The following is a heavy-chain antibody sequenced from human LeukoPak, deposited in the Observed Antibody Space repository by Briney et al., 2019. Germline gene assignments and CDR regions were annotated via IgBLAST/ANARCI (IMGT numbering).Heavy chain of an antibody. Sequence: ASVKVSCKASGYTFTSYYMHWVRQAPGQGLEWMGIINPSGGSTSYAQKFQGWVTMTRDTSISTAYMELSRLRSDDTAVYYCARALKRCSGGSCYGFDYYYGMDVWGQGTTVTVSS. D-gene: IGHD2-15*01. V-gene: IGHV1-46*01. CDR2: INPSGGST. CDR1: GYTFTSYY. J-gene: IGHJ6*02. CDR3: ARALKRCSGGSCYGFDYYYGMDV.